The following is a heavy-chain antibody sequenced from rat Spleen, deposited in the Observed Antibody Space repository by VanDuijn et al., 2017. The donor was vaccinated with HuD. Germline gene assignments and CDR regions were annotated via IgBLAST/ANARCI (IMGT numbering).Heavy chain of an antibody. V-gene: IGHV5-19*01. CDR1: GFTFSNYG. CDR3: KTGDGGYRD. D-gene: IGHD1-11*01. Sequence: EVQLVESGGGLVQPGRSLNLSCAASGFTFSNYGMHWIRQAPTKGLEWVASISPIGGSTYYRDSVKGRFTISRDNAKRTLYLQMDSLRSEDTATYYCKTGDGGYRDWGQGVMVTVSS. J-gene: IGHJ2*01. CDR2: ISPIGGST.